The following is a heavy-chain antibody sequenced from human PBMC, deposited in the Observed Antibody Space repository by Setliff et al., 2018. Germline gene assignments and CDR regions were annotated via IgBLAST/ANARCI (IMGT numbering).Heavy chain of an antibody. J-gene: IGHJ5*01. V-gene: IGHV4-39*01. CDR1: GGSVSSTSYY. CDR2: IYYTGTT. CDR3: ASRTTGPGGWFDY. Sequence: SETLSLTCTVSGGSVSSTSYYWGWIRQPPGKGLEWIGTIYYTGTTYYSPSLKSRVTISVDTSKNQFSLRLTSVTAADTAIYYCASRTTGPGGWFDYWGQGALVTAS. D-gene: IGHD1-1*01.